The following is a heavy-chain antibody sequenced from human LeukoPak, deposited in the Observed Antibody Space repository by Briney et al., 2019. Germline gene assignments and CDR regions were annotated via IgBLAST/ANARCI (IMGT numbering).Heavy chain of an antibody. Sequence: ASVKVSCKVSGYTLTELSMHWVRQAPGKGLEWMGGFDPEDGETIYAQKFQGRVTITRDTSASTAYMELSSLRSEDTAVYYCARGDSGWYAYWGQGTLVTVSS. D-gene: IGHD6-19*01. CDR1: GYTLTELS. J-gene: IGHJ4*02. V-gene: IGHV1-24*01. CDR2: FDPEDGET. CDR3: ARGDSGWYAY.